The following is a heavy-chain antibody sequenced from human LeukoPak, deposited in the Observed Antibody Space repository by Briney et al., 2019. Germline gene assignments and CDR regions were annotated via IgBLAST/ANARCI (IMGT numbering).Heavy chain of an antibody. CDR3: ARDFGSSKTYYDILTGYYSGEEYWFDP. V-gene: IGHV1-46*01. D-gene: IGHD3-9*01. CDR1: GYTFATYG. J-gene: IGHJ5*02. Sequence: ASVKVSCKASGYTFATYGISWVRQAPGQGLEWMGIINPSGGSTSYAQKFQGRVTMTRDTSTSTVYMELSSLRSEDTAVYYCARDFGSSKTYYDILTGYYSGEEYWFDPWGQGTLVTVSS. CDR2: INPSGGST.